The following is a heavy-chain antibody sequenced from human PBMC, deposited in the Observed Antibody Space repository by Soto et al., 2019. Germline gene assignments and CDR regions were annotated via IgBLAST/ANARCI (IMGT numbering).Heavy chain of an antibody. CDR2: IYHSGST. CDR3: ARFPFGDNIDSYGMVV. J-gene: IGHJ6*02. CDR1: GGSISSNHW. D-gene: IGHD3-10*01. V-gene: IGHV4-4*02. Sequence: QVQLRESSPGLVKPSGTLSLTCAVSGGSISSNHWWNWVRQSPGKGLEWIGEIYHSGSTNDNLSLKRRITMSVDKSKNQFSLRLNSVTAADTATYFCARFPFGDNIDSYGMVVWGQGTTVTVSS.